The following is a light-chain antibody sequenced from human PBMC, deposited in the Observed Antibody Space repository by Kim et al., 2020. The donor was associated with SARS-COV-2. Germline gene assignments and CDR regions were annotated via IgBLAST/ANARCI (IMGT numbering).Light chain of an antibody. V-gene: IGKV3-20*01. CDR1: QSVSSSY. Sequence: EIVLTQSPGTLSLSPGERATLSCRASQSVSSSYLAWYQQKPGKAPRLLIYGASSRATGIPDRFSGSGSGTDFTLTISRLEPEDFAVYYCQQYGSSLGVFGGGTKLEIK. CDR3: QQYGSSLGV. CDR2: GAS. J-gene: IGKJ4*01.